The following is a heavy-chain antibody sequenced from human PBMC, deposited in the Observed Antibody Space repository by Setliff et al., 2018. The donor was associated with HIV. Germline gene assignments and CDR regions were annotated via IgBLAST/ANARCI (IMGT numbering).Heavy chain of an antibody. Sequence: SETLSLTCIVSGCSIGSYYWSWIRQSPGKGLEWIGYVYYTGSTNYNPSLKSRVTIGVDTSKNQFSLKLTSVTAADAAVYYCARRRPPPSGLYSAYYMDVWGTGTTVTVSS. J-gene: IGHJ6*03. CDR2: VYYTGST. CDR1: GCSIGSYY. V-gene: IGHV4-59*08. D-gene: IGHD1-26*01. CDR3: ARRRPPPSGLYSAYYMDV.